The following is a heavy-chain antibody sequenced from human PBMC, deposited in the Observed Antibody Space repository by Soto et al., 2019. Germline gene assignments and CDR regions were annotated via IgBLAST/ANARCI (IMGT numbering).Heavy chain of an antibody. D-gene: IGHD6-25*01. CDR3: AKGRGGSVDYAFDI. CDR1: GFTFSSYA. V-gene: IGHV3-23*01. CDR2: ISGSTSST. J-gene: IGHJ3*02. Sequence: GGSLRLSCAASGFTFSSYAMSWVRQAPGKGLEWVSTISGSTSSTYYADSVKGRFTISRDNSKNTLYLQMNSLRAEDTALYYCAKGRGGSVDYAFDIWGQGTMVTVSS.